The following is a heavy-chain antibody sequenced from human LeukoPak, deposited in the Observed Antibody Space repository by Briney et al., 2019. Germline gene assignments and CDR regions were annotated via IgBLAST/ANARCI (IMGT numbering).Heavy chain of an antibody. CDR3: AKEITMIRGVIKLGFDY. J-gene: IGHJ4*02. CDR1: GFTFSSYA. V-gene: IGHV3-23*01. D-gene: IGHD3-10*01. CDR2: ISGGGGST. Sequence: GGSLRLPCAVSGFTFSSYAMTWVRQAPGKGLEWVSAISGGGGSTYYADSVKGRFTISRDNSKNTLYLQMNSLRAEDTAVYYCAKEITMIRGVIKLGFDYWGQGTLVTVSS.